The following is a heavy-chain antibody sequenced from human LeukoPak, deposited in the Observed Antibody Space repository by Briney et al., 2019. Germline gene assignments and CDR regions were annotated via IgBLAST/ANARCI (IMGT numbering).Heavy chain of an antibody. CDR1: GYTFTSYY. CDR2: INPSGGST. Sequence: ASVKVSCKASGYTFTSYYMHWVRQAPGQGLEWMGTINPSGGSTSYAQKFQGRVTMTRDTSTSTVYMELSSLRSEDTALYYCARDLSLTMSAFDIWGQGTMVTVSS. J-gene: IGHJ3*02. D-gene: IGHD3-22*01. CDR3: ARDLSLTMSAFDI. V-gene: IGHV1-46*01.